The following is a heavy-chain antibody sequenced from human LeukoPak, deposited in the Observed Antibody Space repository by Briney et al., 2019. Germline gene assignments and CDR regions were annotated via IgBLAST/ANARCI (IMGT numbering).Heavy chain of an antibody. V-gene: IGHV1-18*01. CDR2: INAYNGHT. CDR3: ARRSDRYASGTYYNVGVDY. CDR1: GYTFTSYG. D-gene: IGHD3-10*01. J-gene: IGHJ4*02. Sequence: ASVKVSCQASGYTFTSYGISWVRQAPGQGLEWMGWINAYNGHTNYAQKLQGRVTMTTDTSTNTAYMELRSLRSDDTAVYYCARRSDRYASGTYYNVGVDYWGQGTLVTVSS.